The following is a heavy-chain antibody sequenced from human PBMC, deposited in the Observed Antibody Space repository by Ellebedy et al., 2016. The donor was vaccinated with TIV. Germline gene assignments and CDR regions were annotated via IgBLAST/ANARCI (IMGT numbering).Heavy chain of an antibody. V-gene: IGHV4-30-2*01. J-gene: IGHJ5*02. CDR2: IYHSGST. D-gene: IGHD3-22*01. CDR3: ASPDLYDSSGYYYGPLDH. CDR1: GGSISSGRYS. Sequence: SETLSLXXAVSGGSISSGRYSLSWIRQPPGKGLEWIGYIYHSGSTYYNPSLKSRVTISVDRSKNQFSLKLSSVTAADTAVYYCASPDLYDSSGYYYGPLDHWGQGTLVTVSS.